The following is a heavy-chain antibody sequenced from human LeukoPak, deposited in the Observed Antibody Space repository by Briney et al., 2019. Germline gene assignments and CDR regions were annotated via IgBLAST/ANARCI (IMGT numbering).Heavy chain of an antibody. CDR2: INHSGST. Sequence: PSETLSLTCAVYGGSFSGYYWSWIRQPPGKGLEWIGEINHSGSTNYNPSLKSRVTISVDTSKNQFSLKLSSVTAADTAVYYCARAPDYGDYAFAFDIWGQGTMVTVSS. V-gene: IGHV4-34*09. J-gene: IGHJ3*02. CDR1: GGSFSGYY. D-gene: IGHD4-17*01. CDR3: ARAPDYGDYAFAFDI.